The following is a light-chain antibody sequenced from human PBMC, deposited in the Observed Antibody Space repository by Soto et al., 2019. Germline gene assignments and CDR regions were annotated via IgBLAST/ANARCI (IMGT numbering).Light chain of an antibody. CDR2: GTS. Sequence: ETVLTQSPGTLSLSPGERATLSCRASQSVSSSSLAWYQQRPGQAPRLLIYGTSSRATGIPDRFSGSGSGTEFTLTISSLQSEDFAVYYCQQYDNWPRTFGQGTKV. CDR3: QQYDNWPRT. CDR1: QSVSSSS. V-gene: IGKV3-20*01. J-gene: IGKJ1*01.